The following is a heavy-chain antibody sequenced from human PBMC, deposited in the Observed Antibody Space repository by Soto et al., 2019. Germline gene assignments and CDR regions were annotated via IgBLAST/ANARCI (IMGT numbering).Heavy chain of an antibody. V-gene: IGHV3-53*01. CDR1: GFTVSSNY. CDR3: ARGAITMVPGVSYNWFDP. Sequence: GGSLRLSCAASGFTVSSNYMSWVRQAPGKGLEWVSVIYSGGSTYYADSVKGRFTISRDNSKNTLYLQMNSLRAEDTAVYYCARGAITMVPGVSYNWFDPWGQGTLVTVSS. CDR2: IYSGGST. D-gene: IGHD3-10*01. J-gene: IGHJ5*02.